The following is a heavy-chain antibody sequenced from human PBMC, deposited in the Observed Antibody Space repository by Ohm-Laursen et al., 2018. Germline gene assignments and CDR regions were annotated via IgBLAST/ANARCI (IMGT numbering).Heavy chain of an antibody. V-gene: IGHV3-23*01. D-gene: IGHD5-12*01. Sequence: SLRLSCTASGFSFTHYAMSWVRQAPGKGLEWVSGISGPGGATYYADSVQGRFTISADDSRNTLYLQMNSLRGDDTAVYYCARAQRLVASANDYWGQGTLVTVSS. CDR3: ARAQRLVASANDY. J-gene: IGHJ4*02. CDR2: ISGPGGAT. CDR1: GFSFTHYA.